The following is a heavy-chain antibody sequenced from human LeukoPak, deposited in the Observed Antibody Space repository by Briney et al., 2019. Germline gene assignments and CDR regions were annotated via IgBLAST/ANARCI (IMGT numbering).Heavy chain of an antibody. CDR1: GFTFSSYA. CDR3: AKPLNPWELEGGSFVY. Sequence: PGGSLTLSCAASGFTFSSYAMSWVRRAPGPGVEGGSASSDSGGSTYYAEPVKRRFTISRDNSKNTLYLQMNSLRAEDTAVYYCAKPLNPWELEGGSFVYWGQGALVTVSS. D-gene: IGHD1-26*01. CDR2: SSDSGGST. V-gene: IGHV3-23*01. J-gene: IGHJ4*02.